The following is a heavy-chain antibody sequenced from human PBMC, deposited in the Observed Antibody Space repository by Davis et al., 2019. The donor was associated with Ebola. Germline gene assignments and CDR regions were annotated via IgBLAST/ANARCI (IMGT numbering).Heavy chain of an antibody. CDR1: GFTFNNYV. CDR3: ARGDATTLYYDTGHDY. CDR2: ITSGGGST. Sequence: GESLKISCTATGFTFNNYVMTWVRQAPGKGLEWVSTITSGGGSTYCADSVRGRFTISRDNSRDTLFLRMIGLGADDTALYYCARGDATTLYYDTGHDYWGQGTLVTVSS. V-gene: IGHV3-23*01. J-gene: IGHJ4*02. D-gene: IGHD3-22*01.